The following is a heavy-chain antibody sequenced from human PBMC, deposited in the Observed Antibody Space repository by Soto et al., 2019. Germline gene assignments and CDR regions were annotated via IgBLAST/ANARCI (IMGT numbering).Heavy chain of an antibody. CDR3: ARGPDTKYYYDSSGYYDY. D-gene: IGHD3-22*01. J-gene: IGHJ4*02. Sequence: XTLSLSCAVYGLSFSGYYWRWIPQPPGKGLEWIGEINHSGSTNYNPSLKSRVTISVDTPKNQFSLKLSSVTAADTAVYYCARGPDTKYYYDSSGYYDYWGQGTLVTVSS. CDR1: GLSFSGYY. V-gene: IGHV4-34*01. CDR2: INHSGST.